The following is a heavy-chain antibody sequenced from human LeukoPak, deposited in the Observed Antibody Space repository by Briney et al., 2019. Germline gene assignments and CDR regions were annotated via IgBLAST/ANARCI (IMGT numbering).Heavy chain of an antibody. Sequence: GASVKVSCKASGYTFTGYYMHWVRQAPGQGLEWMGWINPNSGGTNYAQKFQGRVTMTRDTSISTAYMELSRLRSDDTAVYYCARDNSFAYDAFDIWGQGTMVTVSS. CDR2: INPNSGGT. J-gene: IGHJ3*02. D-gene: IGHD2/OR15-2a*01. V-gene: IGHV1-2*02. CDR1: GYTFTGYY. CDR3: ARDNSFAYDAFDI.